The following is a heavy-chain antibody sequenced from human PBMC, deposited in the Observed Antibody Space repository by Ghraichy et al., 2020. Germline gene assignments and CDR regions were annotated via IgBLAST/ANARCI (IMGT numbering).Heavy chain of an antibody. CDR2: ISGSGGST. D-gene: IGHD6-13*01. Sequence: GGSLRLSCAASGFTFSSYAMSWVRQAPGKGLEWVSAISGSGGSTYYADSVKGRFTISRDNSKNTLYLQMNSLRAEDTAVYYCAKIAAAGAGPYYYYGMDVWGQGTTVTVSS. CDR3: AKIAAAGAGPYYYYGMDV. J-gene: IGHJ6*02. V-gene: IGHV3-23*01. CDR1: GFTFSSYA.